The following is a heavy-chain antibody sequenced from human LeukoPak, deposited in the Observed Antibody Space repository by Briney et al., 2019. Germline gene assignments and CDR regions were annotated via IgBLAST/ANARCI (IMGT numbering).Heavy chain of an antibody. D-gene: IGHD1-7*01. CDR1: GYTFTSYY. CDR2: INPSGGST. CDR3: ARDEGPPRYNWNYGGPDY. Sequence: ASVKVSCEASGYTFTSYYMHWMRQAPGQGLEWMGIINPSGGSTSYAQKFQGRVTMTRDTSTNTFYMELSSLRSEDTAVYYCARDEGPPRYNWNYGGPDYCGQGTLVTVSS. J-gene: IGHJ4*02. V-gene: IGHV1-46*01.